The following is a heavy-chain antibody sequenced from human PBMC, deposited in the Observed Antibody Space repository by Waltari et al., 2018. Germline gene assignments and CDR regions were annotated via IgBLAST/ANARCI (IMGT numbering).Heavy chain of an antibody. D-gene: IGHD5-12*01. CDR1: GYTFTDYY. J-gene: IGHJ3*02. V-gene: IGHV1-69-2*01. CDR3: ATVEMATILKRPDAFDI. Sequence: EVQLVQSGAEVKKPGATVQISCKASGYTFTDYYLHWVQQAPGKGLEWMGRVDPEDGETLYAEKFQGRVTITADTSTDTAYMELSSLRSEDTAVYYCATVEMATILKRPDAFDIWGQGTMVTVSS. CDR2: VDPEDGET.